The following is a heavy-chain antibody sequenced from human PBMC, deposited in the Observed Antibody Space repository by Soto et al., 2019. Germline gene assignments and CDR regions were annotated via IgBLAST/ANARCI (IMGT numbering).Heavy chain of an antibody. Sequence: GGSLRLSCAASGDIFSSYGMHWVRQATGKGLEWVAIISYDGRDKNYADSVKDRFTISRDNSKNTLYLQMNSLRAEDTAVCYCAKGFLGYCSGGTCGALDYWGLGTLVTVSS. D-gene: IGHD2-15*01. CDR3: AKGFLGYCSGGTCGALDY. CDR2: ISYDGRDK. J-gene: IGHJ4*02. CDR1: GDIFSSYG. V-gene: IGHV3-30*18.